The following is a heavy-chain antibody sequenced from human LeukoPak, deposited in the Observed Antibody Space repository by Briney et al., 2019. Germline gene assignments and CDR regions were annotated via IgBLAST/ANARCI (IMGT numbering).Heavy chain of an antibody. Sequence: GGSLRLSCAASGFTFGDYTMHWVRQAPGKGLEWVSLISWDGGSTYYADSVEGRFTISRDNSNNTLYLQMNSLRAEDTAVYYCAKDAGRDGYSYDYWGQGTLVSVSS. J-gene: IGHJ4*02. V-gene: IGHV3-43*01. CDR3: AKDAGRDGYSYDY. CDR1: GFTFGDYT. CDR2: ISWDGGST. D-gene: IGHD5-24*01.